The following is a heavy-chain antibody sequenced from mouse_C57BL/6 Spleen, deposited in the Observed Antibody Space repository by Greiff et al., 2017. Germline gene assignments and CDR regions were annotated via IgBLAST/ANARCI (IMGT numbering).Heavy chain of an antibody. D-gene: IGHD1-1*02. V-gene: IGHV1-39*01. CDR2: INPNYGTT. CDR3: AVGVVEGAWFAY. Sequence: VQLKQSGPELVKPGASVKISCKASGYSFTDYNMNWVKQSNGKSLEWIGVINPNYGTTSYNQKFKGKATLTVDQSSSTAYMQLNSLTSEDSAVYDCAVGVVEGAWFAYWGQGTLVTVSA. J-gene: IGHJ3*01. CDR1: GYSFTDYN.